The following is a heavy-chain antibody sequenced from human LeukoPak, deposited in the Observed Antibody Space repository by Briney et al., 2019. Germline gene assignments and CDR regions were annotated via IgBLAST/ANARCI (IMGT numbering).Heavy chain of an antibody. D-gene: IGHD2-21*02. Sequence: GGSLRLSCVASEFDFFSYGMQWVRQAPGKGLVWVARIFTDGRPTTYADSVKGRFTISRDNAKNTLYLEMKSLRVEDTAVYYCARELPREVTLDYWGQGTLVTVSP. CDR2: IFTDGRPT. CDR1: EFDFFSYG. J-gene: IGHJ4*01. V-gene: IGHV3-74*03. CDR3: ARELPREVTLDY.